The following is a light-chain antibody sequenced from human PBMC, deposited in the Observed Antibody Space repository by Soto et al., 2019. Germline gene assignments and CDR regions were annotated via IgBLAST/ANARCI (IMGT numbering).Light chain of an antibody. CDR2: EVS. V-gene: IGLV2-8*01. CDR1: SSDIADYNY. J-gene: IGLJ1*01. Sequence: QSVLTQPPSASGSPGQSVTISCSGTSSDIADYNYVSWYQQHPGKAPKLMIFEVSKRPSGVPDRFSGSKSGNTASLTVSGLQAEDEADYYCSSYAGSDNYVFGTGTKLTV. CDR3: SSYAGSDNYV.